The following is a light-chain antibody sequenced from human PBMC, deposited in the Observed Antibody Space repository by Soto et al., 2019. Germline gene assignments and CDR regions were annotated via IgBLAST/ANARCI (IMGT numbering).Light chain of an antibody. J-gene: IGKJ5*01. V-gene: IGKV3-15*01. Sequence: EIVLTQSPGTLSLSPGERATLSCRASQSVSSYLAWYQQKPGQAPRLLIYDTSTRAAGIPARFSGSGSETNFTLTIITLQSEDFAVYYCQQYNTWRSITFGQGTRLEIK. CDR1: QSVSSY. CDR2: DTS. CDR3: QQYNTWRSIT.